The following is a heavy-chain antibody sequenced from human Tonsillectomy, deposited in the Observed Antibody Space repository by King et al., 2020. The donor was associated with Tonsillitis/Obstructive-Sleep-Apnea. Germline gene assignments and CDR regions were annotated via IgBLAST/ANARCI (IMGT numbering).Heavy chain of an antibody. Sequence: QLVQSGAEVKKPGESLKISCKGSGYSFTSYWIAWVRQMPGKGLEWMGIIYPGDSDTRYSPSFQGQVTISADKSISTAYLQWSSLKASDTAMYYCARHPSPYDYIWGTRSRWDPEFDYWGQGTLVTVSS. D-gene: IGHD3-16*01. CDR2: IYPGDSDT. CDR1: GYSFTSYW. J-gene: IGHJ4*02. V-gene: IGHV5-51*01. CDR3: ARHPSPYDYIWGTRSRWDPEFDY.